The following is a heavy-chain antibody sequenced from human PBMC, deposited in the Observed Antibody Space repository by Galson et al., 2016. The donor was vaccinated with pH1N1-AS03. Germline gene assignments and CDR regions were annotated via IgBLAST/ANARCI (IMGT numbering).Heavy chain of an antibody. D-gene: IGHD6-6*01. CDR3: ARVEYSSSPRPGAFDL. V-gene: IGHV3-30*07. CDR1: GFTFSTCA. CDR2: ISYDGSKK. Sequence: SLRLSCAASGFTFSTCAMHWVRQAPGKGLEWVAAISYDGSKKYYPDSVKGRSTISRDNSKNTVSLQMNSLRAEDTAVYYCARVEYSSSPRPGAFDLWGQGTMVTVSS. J-gene: IGHJ3*01.